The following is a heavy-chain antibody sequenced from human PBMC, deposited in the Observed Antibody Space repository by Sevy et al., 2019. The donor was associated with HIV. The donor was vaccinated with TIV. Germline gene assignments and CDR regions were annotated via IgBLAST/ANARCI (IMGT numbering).Heavy chain of an antibody. J-gene: IGHJ1*01. V-gene: IGHV1-18*01. Sequence: ASVKVSCKASGYTFTNYHITWVRQAPGQGLEWMGWITPNNGNTNYARRLQGRVTMTTDTSTATAYMGLRSLRSDDTAVYYCARAPSGSQGPGQYFHHWGQGTLVTVSS. CDR1: GYTFTNYH. D-gene: IGHD1-26*01. CDR3: ARAPSGSQGPGQYFHH. CDR2: ITPNNGNT.